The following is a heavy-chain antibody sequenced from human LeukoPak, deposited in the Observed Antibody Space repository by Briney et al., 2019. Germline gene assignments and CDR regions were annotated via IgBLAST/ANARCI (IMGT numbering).Heavy chain of an antibody. CDR3: ARDIPATTPNYYYYMDV. CDR1: GGSISSVNYY. J-gene: IGHJ6*03. V-gene: IGHV4-39*07. D-gene: IGHD2-2*01. Sequence: SETLSLTCTVSGGSISSVNYYWGWIRQPPGKGLEWIGSIYYSGTTYYNPSLKSRATISVDTSKNQFSLKLSSVTAADTAVYYSARDIPATTPNYYYYMDVWGKGTTVTVSS. CDR2: IYYSGTT.